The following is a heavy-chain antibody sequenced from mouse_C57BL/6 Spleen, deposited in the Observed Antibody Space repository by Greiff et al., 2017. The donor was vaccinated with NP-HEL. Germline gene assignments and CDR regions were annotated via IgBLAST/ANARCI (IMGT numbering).Heavy chain of an antibody. CDR3: ARPRGGYYGAMDY. Sequence: DVKLVESGGGLVKPGGSLKLSCAASGFTFSDYGMHWVRQAPEKGLEWVAYISSGSSTIYYADTVKGRFTISRDNAKNTLFLQMTSLRSEDTAMYYCARPRGGYYGAMDYWGQGTSVTVSS. J-gene: IGHJ4*01. CDR1: GFTFSDYG. V-gene: IGHV5-17*01. D-gene: IGHD2-3*01. CDR2: ISSGSSTI.